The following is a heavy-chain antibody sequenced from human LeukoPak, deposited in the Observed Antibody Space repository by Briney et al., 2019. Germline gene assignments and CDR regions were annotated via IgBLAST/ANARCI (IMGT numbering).Heavy chain of an antibody. J-gene: IGHJ4*02. V-gene: IGHV3-53*01. CDR1: GVTVSSNY. D-gene: IGHD3-3*01. Sequence: GGSLRLSCAASGVTVSSNYMSWVRQAPGTGLEWVSVIYSGGRTYYTDSVKGRFTISRDNSKNALYLQMNSLRAEDTAVYYCAINFRSAYYFFDFWGQGILVTVSS. CDR2: IYSGGRT. CDR3: AINFRSAYYFFDF.